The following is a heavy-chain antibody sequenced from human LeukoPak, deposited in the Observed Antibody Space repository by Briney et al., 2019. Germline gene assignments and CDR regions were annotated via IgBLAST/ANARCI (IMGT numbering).Heavy chain of an antibody. CDR3: ARERKDYYDSSGHYRNAFDI. V-gene: IGHV4-34*01. Sequence: PSETLSLTCAVYGGSFSGYYWSWIRQPPGKGLEWIGEINHSGSTNYNPSLKSRVTISVDTSKNQFSLKLSSVTAADTAVYYCARERKDYYDSSGHYRNAFDIWGQGTMVTVSS. CDR1: GGSFSGYY. D-gene: IGHD3-22*01. CDR2: INHSGST. J-gene: IGHJ3*02.